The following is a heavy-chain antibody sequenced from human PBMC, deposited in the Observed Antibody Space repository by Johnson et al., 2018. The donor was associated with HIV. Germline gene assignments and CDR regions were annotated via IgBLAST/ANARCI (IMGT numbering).Heavy chain of an antibody. V-gene: IGHV3-33*05. J-gene: IGHJ3*02. CDR1: GFTFSSYG. CDR2: ISYDGNNK. D-gene: IGHD5-18*01. Sequence: QEQLVESGGGVVQPGRSLRLSCAASGFTFSSYGMHWVRRAPGKGLEWVAFISYDGNNKYYADSVTGRFTFSRDNSKNTLYLQMNSLRAEDTALYYCARGRGRGGYSYGRGDAFDIWGQGTMVTVSS. CDR3: ARGRGRGGYSYGRGDAFDI.